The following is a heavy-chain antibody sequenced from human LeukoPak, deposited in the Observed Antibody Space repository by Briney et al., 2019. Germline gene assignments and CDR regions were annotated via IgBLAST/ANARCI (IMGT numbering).Heavy chain of an antibody. CDR2: IYYSGST. CDR1: GGSISSSSYY. CDR3: ARQIPLKYSSAVDY. D-gene: IGHD6-19*01. V-gene: IGHV4-39*01. J-gene: IGHJ4*02. Sequence: ETLSLTCTVSGGSISSSSYYWGWIRQPPGKGLEWIGSIYYSGSTYYNPSLKSRVTISVDTSKNQFSLKLSSVTAADTAVYYCARQIPLKYSSAVDYWGQGTLVTVSS.